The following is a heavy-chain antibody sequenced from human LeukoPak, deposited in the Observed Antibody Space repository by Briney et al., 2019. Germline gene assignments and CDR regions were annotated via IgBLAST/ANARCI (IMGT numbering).Heavy chain of an antibody. CDR1: GFTFSSYW. J-gene: IGHJ3*02. D-gene: IGHD3-22*01. V-gene: IGHV3-74*01. CDR2: MNSDGSST. Sequence: QPGGSLRLSCAASGFTFSSYWMHWVRQAPGKWPVWVSRMNSDGSSTSYADSVKGRFTISRDNAKNTLFLQMNSLRAEDTAVYYCARDPFVRNYYESGGYYTRGDAFEIWGQGTKVTASS. CDR3: ARDPFVRNYYESGGYYTRGDAFEI.